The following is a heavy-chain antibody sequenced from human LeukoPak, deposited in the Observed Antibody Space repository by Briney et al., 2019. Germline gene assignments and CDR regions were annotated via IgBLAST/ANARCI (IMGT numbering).Heavy chain of an antibody. V-gene: IGHV3-23*01. CDR2: IRSSGDRT. J-gene: IGHJ4*02. CDR3: AVRTRGSYFDY. Sequence: GGSLRLSCAGSGFTFSTYAMSWVRQAPGKGLEWVSGIRSSGDRTFYRDSVKGRFTISRDNSKNTLYLQLNSLRAEDTAAYHCAVRTRGSYFDYWGQGALVTVSS. D-gene: IGHD1-26*01. CDR1: GFTFSTYA.